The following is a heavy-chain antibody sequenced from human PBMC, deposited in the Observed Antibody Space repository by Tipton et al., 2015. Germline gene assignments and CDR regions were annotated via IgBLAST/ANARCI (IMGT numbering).Heavy chain of an antibody. D-gene: IGHD5-18*01. CDR1: GDSFNIFA. V-gene: IGHV1-69*01. J-gene: IGHJ6*02. CDR2: VIPASGTV. Sequence: QLVQSGTEVKKPGSSVKVSCKASGDSFNIFAFNWVRQAPGQGVEWMGGVIPASGTVNYAQQFQGRLAITADGSTSTAYVELSSLRSEDTAVYYCAQSGHSSGPDFLHFYGMDVWGQGTTVTVSS. CDR3: AQSGHSSGPDFLHFYGMDV.